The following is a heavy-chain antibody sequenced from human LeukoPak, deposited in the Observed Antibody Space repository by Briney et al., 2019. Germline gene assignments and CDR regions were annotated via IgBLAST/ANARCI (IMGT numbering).Heavy chain of an antibody. CDR2: INSGGSGI. J-gene: IGHJ4*02. V-gene: IGHV3-48*03. CDR3: AAVGRAGHPGY. CDR1: GFRFSYYE. D-gene: IGHD2-2*01. Sequence: GGSLRLSCEASGFRFSYYEMSWVSQAPGKGLEWLSYINSGGSGIHYAGSVNGRFTISRDNAKNSLYLQMNSLRVEDTAVYYCAAVGRAGHPGYWGQGTLVTVSS.